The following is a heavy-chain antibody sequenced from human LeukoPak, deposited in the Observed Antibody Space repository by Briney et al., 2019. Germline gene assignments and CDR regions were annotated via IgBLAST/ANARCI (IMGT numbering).Heavy chain of an antibody. CDR3: ARGTGYGYGSSV. J-gene: IGHJ4*02. CDR2: IFYSGST. D-gene: IGHD3-10*01. V-gene: IGHV4-59*01. Sequence: SETLSLTCTVSGGSISSYYWSWIRQPPGKGLEWIGYIFYSGSTKYNPSLKSRVTISVDRTNNQFSLKLRSVSAADTAVYYCARGTGYGYGSSVWGRGLLVTVSS. CDR1: GGSISSYY.